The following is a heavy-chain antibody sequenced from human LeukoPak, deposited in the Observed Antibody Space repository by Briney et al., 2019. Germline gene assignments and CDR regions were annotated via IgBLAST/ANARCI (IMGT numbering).Heavy chain of an antibody. D-gene: IGHD3-22*01. CDR1: GFTFGSYA. J-gene: IGHJ5*02. V-gene: IGHV3-23*01. CDR2: ISGSGGST. Sequence: QSGGSLRLSCVASGFTFGSYAMSWVRQAPGKGLEWVSAISGSGGSTYYADSVKGRFTISRDNSKNTLYLQMNSLRAEDTAVYYRGKGLHGNSGYNWFDPWGQGTLVTVSS. CDR3: GKGLHGNSGYNWFDP.